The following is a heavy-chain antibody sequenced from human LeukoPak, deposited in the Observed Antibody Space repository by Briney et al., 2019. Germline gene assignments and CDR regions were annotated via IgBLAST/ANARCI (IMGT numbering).Heavy chain of an antibody. V-gene: IGHV4-30-4*01. CDR2: IYYNGTT. Sequence: SQTLSLTRTVSGVSISSGDYYWSWIRQPPGKGLEWIGYIYYNGTTYYNPSLKSRVTISLDTSKNQFSLKLSSVTAADTAVYYCAKVGDAATLHFDYWGQGTLVTVSS. J-gene: IGHJ4*02. CDR1: GVSISSGDYY. CDR3: AKVGDAATLHFDY. D-gene: IGHD3-16*01.